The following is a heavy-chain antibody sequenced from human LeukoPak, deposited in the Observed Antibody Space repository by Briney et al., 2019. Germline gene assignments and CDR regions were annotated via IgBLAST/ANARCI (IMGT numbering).Heavy chain of an antibody. V-gene: IGHV4-4*07. J-gene: IGHJ4*02. CDR1: GGSISSYY. CDR2: IYASGST. CDR3: ASNGVTSGPFDY. D-gene: IGHD4-11*01. Sequence: SETLSLTCTVSGGSISSYYWSWIRQPAGKGLEWIGRIYASGSTSYNPSLKSRVTMSVDTSKNQFSLKLGSVTAADTAVYYCASNGVTSGPFDYWGQGTLVTVSS.